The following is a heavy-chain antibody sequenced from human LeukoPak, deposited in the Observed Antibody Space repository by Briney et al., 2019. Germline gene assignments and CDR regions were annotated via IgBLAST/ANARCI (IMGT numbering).Heavy chain of an antibody. V-gene: IGHV4-59*12. J-gene: IGHJ5*02. CDR1: GDSISSYY. D-gene: IGHD3-22*01. CDR2: IYYSGST. CDR3: ARGIVVASSWFDP. Sequence: SETLSLTCTVSGDSISSYYWSWIRQPPGKGLEWIGYIYYSGSTNYNPSLKSRVTISGDTSKNQFSLKLSSVTAADTAVYYCARGIVVASSWFDPWGQGTLVTVSS.